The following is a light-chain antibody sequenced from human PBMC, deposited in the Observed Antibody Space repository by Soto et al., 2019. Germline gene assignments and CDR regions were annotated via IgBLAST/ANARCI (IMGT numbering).Light chain of an antibody. J-gene: IGLJ1*01. CDR1: SSDVGAYIY. CDR3: SSYSISTAYL. CDR2: EVN. V-gene: IGLV2-14*03. Sequence: QSALTQPASVSGSPGQSITISCGGTSSDVGAYIYVSWYQQYPGKAPKLIIYEVNNRPSGVSYRFSGSKSGNTASLTISGLQAEDEADYFCSSYSISTAYLFGTGTQLTVL.